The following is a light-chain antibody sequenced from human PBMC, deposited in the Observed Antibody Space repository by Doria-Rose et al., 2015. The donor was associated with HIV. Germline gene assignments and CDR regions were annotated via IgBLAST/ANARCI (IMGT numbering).Light chain of an antibody. CDR3: QQYYSYPPT. V-gene: IGKV1-8*01. CDR2: AAS. J-gene: IGKJ1*01. CDR1: QDISNY. Sequence: AIRMTQSPSSLSASIGDRVTITCRASQDISNYLAWYQQKPGKAPKLLIYAASTLQSGVPSRFSGSGSGTDFTLTISYLQSEDFATYCCQQYYSYPPTFGQGTKVEVK.